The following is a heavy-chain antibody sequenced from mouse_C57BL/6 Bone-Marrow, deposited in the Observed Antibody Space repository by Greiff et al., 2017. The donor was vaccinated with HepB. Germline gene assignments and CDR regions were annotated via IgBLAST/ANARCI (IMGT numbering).Heavy chain of an antibody. J-gene: IGHJ2*01. Sequence: VQLQQSGPELVKPGASVKIPCKASGYTFTDYNMDWVKQSHGKSLEWIGDINPNNGGTIYNQKFKGKATLTVDKSSSTAYMELRSLTSEDTAVYYCARSELRSYYFDYWGQGTTLTVSS. CDR2: INPNNGGT. CDR1: GYTFTDYN. V-gene: IGHV1-18*01. D-gene: IGHD1-1*01. CDR3: ARSELRSYYFDY.